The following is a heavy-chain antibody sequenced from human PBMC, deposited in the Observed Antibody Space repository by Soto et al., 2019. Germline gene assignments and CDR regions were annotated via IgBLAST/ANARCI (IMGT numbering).Heavy chain of an antibody. D-gene: IGHD2-15*01. CDR3: ARDKEGYCSGGRCYSGVDS. CDR2: IYYSGST. J-gene: IGHJ4*02. Sequence: QVQLQESGPGLVKPSETLSLTCTVSGGSISSYYWSWIRQPPGKGLEWIGYIYYSGSTNYNPSLKSLLTTPAGTSKERVSLMLVSAPASDTAVYYCARDKEGYCSGGRCYSGVDSWGQGTLVTVSS. V-gene: IGHV4-59*01. CDR1: GGSISSYY.